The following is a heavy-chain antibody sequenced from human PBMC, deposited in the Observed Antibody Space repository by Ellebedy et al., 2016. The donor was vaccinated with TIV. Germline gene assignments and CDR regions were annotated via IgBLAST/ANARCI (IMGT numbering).Heavy chain of an antibody. J-gene: IGHJ6*02. CDR3: AADVDTAMGNYYYYGMDV. V-gene: IGHV1-69*04. CDR1: GYTFTSYY. CDR2: IIPILGIA. Sequence: ASVKVSCKASGYTFTSYYMHWVRQAPGQGLEWMGRIIPILGIANYAQKFQGRVTITADKSTSTAYMELSSLRSEDTAVYYCAADVDTAMGNYYYYGMDVWGQGTTVTVSS. D-gene: IGHD5-18*01.